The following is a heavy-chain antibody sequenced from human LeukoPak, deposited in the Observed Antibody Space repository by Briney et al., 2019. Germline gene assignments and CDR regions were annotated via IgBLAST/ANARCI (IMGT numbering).Heavy chain of an antibody. D-gene: IGHD3-10*01. CDR2: IGDGGGNK. CDR1: GFTFSSYG. Sequence: GGSLRLSCAASGFTFSSYGMHWVRQAPGKGLEWVSVIGDGGGNKYYADSVKGRFTISRDNSKNTLYLQMNSLRAEDTAVYYCARVDYYGSGPYYYYGMDVWGKGTTVTVSS. J-gene: IGHJ6*04. CDR3: ARVDYYGSGPYYYYGMDV. V-gene: IGHV3-33*01.